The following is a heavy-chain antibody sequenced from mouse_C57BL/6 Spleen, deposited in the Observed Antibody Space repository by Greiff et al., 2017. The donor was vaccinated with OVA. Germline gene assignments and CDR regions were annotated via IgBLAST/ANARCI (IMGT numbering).Heavy chain of an antibody. J-gene: IGHJ4*01. D-gene: IGHD1-1*02. Sequence: VQLQQSGPELVKPGDSVKISCKASGYSFTGYFMNWVMQSHGKSLEWIGRINPYNGDTFYNQKFKGKATLTVDKSSITAHMELRSLTAEDSAVYYCARRGWDYAMDDWGQGASVTVSS. V-gene: IGHV1-20*01. CDR2: INPYNGDT. CDR1: GYSFTGYF. CDR3: ARRGWDYAMDD.